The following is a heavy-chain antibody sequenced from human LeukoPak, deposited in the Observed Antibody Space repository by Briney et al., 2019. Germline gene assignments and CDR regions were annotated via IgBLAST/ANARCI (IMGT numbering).Heavy chain of an antibody. CDR1: GYTFTNYW. D-gene: IGHD3-10*01. V-gene: IGHV5-51*01. CDR2: IYPRDSDT. Sequence: GESLKISCRGSGYTFTNYWIGWVRQMPGKGLEWMGLIYPRDSDTSYSPSFQGQVTISADKSISTAFLQWSSLKASDTAMYRCARGAPSGSGNYLDFWGQGTLVTVSS. CDR3: ARGAPSGSGNYLDF. J-gene: IGHJ4*02.